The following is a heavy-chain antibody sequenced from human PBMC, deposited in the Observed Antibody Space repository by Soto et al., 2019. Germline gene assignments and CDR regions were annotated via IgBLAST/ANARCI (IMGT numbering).Heavy chain of an antibody. CDR1: GYTFTNYY. J-gene: IGHJ4*02. D-gene: IGHD3-10*01. CDR3: ARDFSGPMDY. Sequence: ASVKVSCKASGYTFTNYYMHWVLQAPGQGLEWMGIIYPSGGSTRNAQKFQGRVTMTRDTSTSTVYMELSSLRSEETAVYYCARDFSGPMDYWGRGTLVTVSS. V-gene: IGHV1-46*01. CDR2: IYPSGGST.